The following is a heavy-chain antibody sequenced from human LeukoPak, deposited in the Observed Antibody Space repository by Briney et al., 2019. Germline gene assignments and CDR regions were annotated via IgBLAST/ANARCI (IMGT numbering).Heavy chain of an antibody. Sequence: SETLSLTCAVYGGSFSGYYWSWIRQPPGKGLEWIGEINHSGSTNYNPSLKSRVTISVDTSKNQFSLKLSSVTAADTAVYYCARVCSSSWGQGTLVTVSS. D-gene: IGHD6-13*01. J-gene: IGHJ4*02. CDR2: INHSGST. V-gene: IGHV4-34*01. CDR1: GGSFSGYY. CDR3: ARVCSSS.